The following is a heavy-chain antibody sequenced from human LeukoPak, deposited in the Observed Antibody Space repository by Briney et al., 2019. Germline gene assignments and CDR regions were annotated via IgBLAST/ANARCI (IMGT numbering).Heavy chain of an antibody. V-gene: IGHV4-39*07. D-gene: IGHD5-24*01. J-gene: IGHJ3*02. CDR1: GGSISSSSYY. CDR3: ARDLYGYNYDAFDI. CDR2: IYYSGST. Sequence: KSSETLSLTCTVSGGSISSSSYYWGWIRQPPGKGLEWIGSIYYSGSTYYNPSLKSRVTISVDTSKNQFSLKLSSVTAADTAVYYCARDLYGYNYDAFDIWGQGTMVTVSS.